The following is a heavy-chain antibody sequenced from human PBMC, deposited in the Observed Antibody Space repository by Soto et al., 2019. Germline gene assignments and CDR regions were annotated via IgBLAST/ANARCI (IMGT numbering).Heavy chain of an antibody. CDR1: GFSFSSSP. Sequence: GSLRLSCAASGFSFSSSPMHWVRQAPGKGPEWVALISYDGTNKFYADSVKGRFTISRDNSKSTLYLQVDSLRPEDAAVYYCERDPKTSGGQHWAFNYFDSWGQGTLVTVSS. CDR3: ERDPKTSGGQHWAFNYFDS. J-gene: IGHJ4*02. CDR2: ISYDGTNK. D-gene: IGHD7-27*01. V-gene: IGHV3-30-3*01.